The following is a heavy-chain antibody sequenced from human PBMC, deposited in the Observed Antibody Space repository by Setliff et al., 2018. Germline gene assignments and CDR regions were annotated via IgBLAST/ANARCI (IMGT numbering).Heavy chain of an antibody. Sequence: LSLSCAASGFTFGSHAMHWVRQAPGKGLEWVAVISYDGSNQYYADSVKGRFTVSRDNSKNTLSLQMYSLRTEDTALYYCARERHLLSTVVIFGLFDFWGQGALVTVSS. V-gene: IGHV3-30*01. J-gene: IGHJ4*02. CDR1: GFTFGSHA. D-gene: IGHD3-3*01. CDR3: ARERHLLSTVVIFGLFDF. CDR2: ISYDGSNQ.